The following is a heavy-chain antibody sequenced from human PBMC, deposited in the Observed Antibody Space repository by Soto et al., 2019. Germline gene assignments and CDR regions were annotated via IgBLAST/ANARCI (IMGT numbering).Heavy chain of an antibody. D-gene: IGHD3-22*01. CDR3: ARIPRGNYYTENFFDP. V-gene: IGHV2-70*01. Sequence: SGPTLVNPTQTLTLTCTFSGFSLTTNGMCLGWIRQPPGKALEWLALIDWDDNTYYSTSLNNRLTLSKDNSKNQVVLLLRHMGPVDTATYYCARIPRGNYYTENFFDPWGQGSPVTVSS. J-gene: IGHJ5*02. CDR1: GFSLTTNGMC. CDR2: IDWDDNT.